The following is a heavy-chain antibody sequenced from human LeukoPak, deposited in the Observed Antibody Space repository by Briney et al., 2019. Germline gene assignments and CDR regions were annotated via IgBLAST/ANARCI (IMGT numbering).Heavy chain of an antibody. Sequence: SETLSLTCTVSGGSISSYYWSWIRQPPGKGLEWIGYIYYSGSTNYNPSLKSRVTISVDTSKNQFSLKLSSVTAADTAVYYCARHGATPGIAAALDYWGQGTLVTVSS. CDR2: IYYSGST. CDR1: GGSISSYY. V-gene: IGHV4-59*08. D-gene: IGHD6-13*01. CDR3: ARHGATPGIAAALDY. J-gene: IGHJ4*02.